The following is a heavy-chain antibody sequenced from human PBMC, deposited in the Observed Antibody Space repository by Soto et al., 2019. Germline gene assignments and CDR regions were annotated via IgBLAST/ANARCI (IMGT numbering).Heavy chain of an antibody. CDR3: ARRYCSRADCYSDS. J-gene: IGHJ4*02. CDR1: GYTFFSFW. V-gene: IGHV5-10-1*01. CDR2: IDPGDSSA. Sequence: SLKISCHVAGYTFFSFWIVWVRQVPGKGLEWVGRIDPGDSSATYSPTFQGHVTISADRSTRSAYLQWRSLRASDTAIYFCARRYCSRADCYSDSWGQGSLVTVSS. D-gene: IGHD2-2*01.